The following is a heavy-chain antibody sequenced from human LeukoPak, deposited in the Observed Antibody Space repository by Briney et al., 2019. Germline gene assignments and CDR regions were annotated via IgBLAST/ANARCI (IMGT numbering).Heavy chain of an antibody. V-gene: IGHV3-11*04. Sequence: LSLTCAVYGGSFSGYYWSWIRQPPGKGLEWVSYISSSSSTIYYADSVKGRFTISRDNAKNSLYLQMNSLRDEDTAVYYCASFGRDYYYGMDVWGQGTTVTVSS. CDR3: ASFGRDYYYGMDV. CDR1: GGSFSGYY. D-gene: IGHD3-10*01. J-gene: IGHJ6*02. CDR2: ISSSSSTI.